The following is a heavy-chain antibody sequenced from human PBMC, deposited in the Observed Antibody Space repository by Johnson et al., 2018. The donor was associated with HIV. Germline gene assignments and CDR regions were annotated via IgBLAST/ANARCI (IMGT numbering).Heavy chain of an antibody. D-gene: IGHD4-17*01. V-gene: IGHV3-23*04. CDR1: GFTFSSYA. CDR3: TTAVDGAPDAFDI. Sequence: VQLVESGGGVVRPGGSLRVSCAASGFTFSSYAMNWVRQAPGNGLEWVSAISGRGGRTYYADSVKDRFTISRDTSKNTLCLHMNSLRAEDTAVYYCTTAVDGAPDAFDIWGQGTMVTVSS. J-gene: IGHJ3*02. CDR2: ISGRGGRT.